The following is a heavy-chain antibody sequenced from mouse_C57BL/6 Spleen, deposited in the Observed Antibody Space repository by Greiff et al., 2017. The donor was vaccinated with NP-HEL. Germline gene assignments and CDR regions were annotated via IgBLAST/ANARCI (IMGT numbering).Heavy chain of an antibody. Sequence: VKLQESGPELVKPGASVKISCKASGYAFSSSWMNWVKQRPGKGLEWIGRIYPGDGDTNYNGKFKGKATLTADKSSSTAYMQLSSLTSEDSAVYFCARWGAMDYWGQGTSVTVSS. CDR3: ARWGAMDY. J-gene: IGHJ4*01. V-gene: IGHV1-82*01. CDR2: IYPGDGDT. CDR1: GYAFSSSW.